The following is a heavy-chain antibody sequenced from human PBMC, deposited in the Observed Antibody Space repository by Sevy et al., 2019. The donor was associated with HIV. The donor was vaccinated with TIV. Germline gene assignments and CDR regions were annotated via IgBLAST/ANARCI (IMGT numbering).Heavy chain of an antibody. CDR1: GFTFSSYG. V-gene: IGHV3-30*18. CDR2: ISYDGSNK. CDR3: AKERGSMGATKGGIDY. D-gene: IGHD1-26*01. Sequence: GGSLRLSCAASGFTFSSYGMHWDRQAPGKGLEWVAVISYDGSNKYYADSVKGRFTISRDNSKNTLYLQMNSLRAEDTAVYYCAKERGSMGATKGGIDYWGQGTLVTVSS. J-gene: IGHJ4*02.